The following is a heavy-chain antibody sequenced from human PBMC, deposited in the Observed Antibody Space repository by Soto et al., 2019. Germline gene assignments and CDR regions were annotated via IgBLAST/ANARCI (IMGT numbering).Heavy chain of an antibody. V-gene: IGHV1-18*04. CDR3: LRDHGLGAHSAHS. J-gene: IGHJ1*01. CDR2: IKAYNGQA. D-gene: IGHD4-17*01. CDR1: GYRFTTYG. Sequence: QLVQAGAEVKKPRASVTVSCQDSGYRFTTYGITWVRQSPGQGLEWMGLIKAYNGQAHYAQKVKGRVTLTTDTVTNTAYLEINSLTSADTSVYYCLRDHGLGAHSAHSWGQGTLVTVSS.